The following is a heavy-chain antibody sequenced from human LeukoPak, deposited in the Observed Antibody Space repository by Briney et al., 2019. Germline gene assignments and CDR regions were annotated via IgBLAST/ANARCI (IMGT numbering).Heavy chain of an antibody. CDR1: GITLSSYW. V-gene: IGHV3-7*05. CDR3: AKDRRIQLWLGFDY. D-gene: IGHD5-18*01. J-gene: IGHJ4*02. Sequence: PGGSLRLSCAGSGITLSSYWMSWVRQAPGKGLEWVGNIKQDASEKYFVDSLRGRFTISRDNAKNSLFLQMNSLRADDTAVYYCAKDRRIQLWLGFDYWGQGTLVTVSS. CDR2: IKQDASEK.